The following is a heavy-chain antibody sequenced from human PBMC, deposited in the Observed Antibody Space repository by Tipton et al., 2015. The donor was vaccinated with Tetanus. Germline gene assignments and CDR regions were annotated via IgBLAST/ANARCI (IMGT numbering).Heavy chain of an antibody. V-gene: IGHV4-59*01. CDR1: GASFTASH. Sequence: TLSLTCAVYGASFTASHWSWIRQAPGKGLEWIAKIYFREGTDYNPSLQGRVRISLDTSKSQISLILFSVTAADTGVYYCARVANRSRRRGFDVWGQGTMVAVSS. J-gene: IGHJ3*01. CDR2: IYFREGT. CDR3: ARVANRSRRRGFDV. D-gene: IGHD3-10*01.